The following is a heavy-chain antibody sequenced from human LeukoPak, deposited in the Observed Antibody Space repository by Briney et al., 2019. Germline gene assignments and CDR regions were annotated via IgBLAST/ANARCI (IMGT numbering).Heavy chain of an antibody. V-gene: IGHV4-39*07. Sequence: SETLSLTCTVSGGSISSNNYFCGWIRQPPGKGLEWIGSFYYDGNTYYNPSLKSRVTISLDTPKNQFFLNVTSVTAADTAVYYCARSRQGSGLLNYWGQGNLVAVSS. CDR1: GGSISSNNYF. J-gene: IGHJ4*02. CDR3: ARSRQGSGLLNY. CDR2: FYYDGNT. D-gene: IGHD3-10*01.